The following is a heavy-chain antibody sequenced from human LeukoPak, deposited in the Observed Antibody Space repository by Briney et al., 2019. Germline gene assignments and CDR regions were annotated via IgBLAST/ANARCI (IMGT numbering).Heavy chain of an antibody. V-gene: IGHV4-34*01. CDR2: INHSGST. Sequence: SETLSLTCAVYGGSFSGYYWSWIRQPPGKGLEWIGEINHSGSTNYNPSLKSRVTISVDTSKNQFSLKLSSVTAADTAVYYCAREDEAVATISWGQGTLVTVSS. CDR3: AREDEAVATIS. CDR1: GGSFSGYY. J-gene: IGHJ4*02. D-gene: IGHD5-12*01.